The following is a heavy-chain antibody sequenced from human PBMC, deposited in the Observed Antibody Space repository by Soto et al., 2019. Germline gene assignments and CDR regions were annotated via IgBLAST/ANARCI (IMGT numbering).Heavy chain of an antibody. CDR2: INHSKIT. V-gene: IGHV4-34*02. CDR3: ARLCRWSGFYCWDPRGFDF. CDR1: GGSFNGYY. Sequence: QVQLQQWGSGLLRPSETLSLTCGVHGGSFNGYYWTWIRQAPGKGLDWIGEINHSKITNYNPSLKNRVTISLDTSKRQISLDLRSVTAADTAVYSCARLCRWSGFYCWDPRGFDFWGPGTLVTVSS. J-gene: IGHJ4*02. D-gene: IGHD3-3*01.